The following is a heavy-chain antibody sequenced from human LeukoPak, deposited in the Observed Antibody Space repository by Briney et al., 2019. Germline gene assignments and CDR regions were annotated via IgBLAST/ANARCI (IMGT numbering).Heavy chain of an antibody. D-gene: IGHD2-15*01. Sequence: ASVKGSCKASGYTFTGYYMHWVRQAPGQGLEWMGWINPNSGGTNYAQKFQGRVTMTRDTSISTAYMELSRLRSDDTAVYYCASSPLLGYCSGGSCLNLDYWGQGTLVTVSS. CDR3: ASSPLLGYCSGGSCLNLDY. CDR1: GYTFTGYY. V-gene: IGHV1-2*02. CDR2: INPNSGGT. J-gene: IGHJ4*02.